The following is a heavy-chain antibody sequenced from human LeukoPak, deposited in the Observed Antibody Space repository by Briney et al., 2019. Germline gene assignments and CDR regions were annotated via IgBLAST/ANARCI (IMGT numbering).Heavy chain of an antibody. CDR2: VSDSGGST. Sequence: GGSLRLSCAASGFTFSSYAMSWVRQAPGKGLEWVSTVSDSGGSTYYADSVKGRCTISRDNLKNVLYLQMNSLKVEDTALYYCARGLFLSGYLDAFDIWGQGTVVTVSS. D-gene: IGHD3-22*01. CDR1: GFTFSSYA. CDR3: ARGLFLSGYLDAFDI. J-gene: IGHJ3*02. V-gene: IGHV3-23*01.